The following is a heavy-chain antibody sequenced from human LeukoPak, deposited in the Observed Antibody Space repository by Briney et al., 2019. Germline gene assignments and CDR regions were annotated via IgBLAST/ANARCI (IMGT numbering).Heavy chain of an antibody. CDR2: ICGSGGAS. CDR1: GESFSGYY. Sequence: PSETLSLTCAFYGESFSGYYWSWVCQAPGKGLEWVSGICGSGGASYYADSVKGRFTISRDDSHNTLYLQMNSLRAEDTAVYFCARGGVDYYGSGTYYLMYYFDYWGQGALVTVSS. CDR3: ARGGVDYYGSGTYYLMYYFDY. V-gene: IGHV3-23*01. D-gene: IGHD3-10*01. J-gene: IGHJ4*02.